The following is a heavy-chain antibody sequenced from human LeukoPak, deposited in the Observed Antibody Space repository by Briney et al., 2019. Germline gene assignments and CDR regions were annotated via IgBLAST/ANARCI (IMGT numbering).Heavy chain of an antibody. CDR3: ARGKEYCGGDCFSSWYFDL. CDR2: INQSGST. J-gene: IGHJ2*01. D-gene: IGHD2-21*02. Sequence: SETLSLTCAVYGGPFSGYYWSWIRQSPGKGLEWIGEINQSGSTTYKPSLKGRVTISVDTSKTQFSQKLSSVTAADTAVYYCARGKEYCGGDCFSSWYFDLWGRGTLVTVSS. CDR1: GGPFSGYY. V-gene: IGHV4-34*01.